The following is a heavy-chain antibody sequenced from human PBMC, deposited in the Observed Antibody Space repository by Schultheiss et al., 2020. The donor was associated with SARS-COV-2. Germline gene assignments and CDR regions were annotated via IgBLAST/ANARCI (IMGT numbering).Heavy chain of an antibody. Sequence: GGSLRLSCAASGFTFSSYSMNWVRQAPGKGLEWVSSISSSSSTIYYADSVKGRFTISRDNAKNSLYLQMNSLRAEDTAVYYCASSGITGTNDAFDIWGQGTMVTVSS. V-gene: IGHV3-48*01. D-gene: IGHD1-7*01. CDR1: GFTFSSYS. CDR3: ASSGITGTNDAFDI. CDR2: ISSSSSTI. J-gene: IGHJ3*02.